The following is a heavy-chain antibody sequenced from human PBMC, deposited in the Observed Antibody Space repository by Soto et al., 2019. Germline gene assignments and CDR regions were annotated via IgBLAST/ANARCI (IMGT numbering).Heavy chain of an antibody. V-gene: IGHV5-10-1*03. Sequence: EVQLVQSGAEVRKPGESLKISCKVSGYIFTSYWIGWVRQMPGKGLEWMGRIDPTDSYTDYSPSFQGHVTISVDKSINTAYLQWSSLKASDSAMYYCARLPVLSLVAVWGFDYWGLGTLVTVSS. J-gene: IGHJ4*02. CDR2: IDPTDSYT. CDR3: ARLPVLSLVAVWGFDY. D-gene: IGHD3-16*01. CDR1: GYIFTSYW.